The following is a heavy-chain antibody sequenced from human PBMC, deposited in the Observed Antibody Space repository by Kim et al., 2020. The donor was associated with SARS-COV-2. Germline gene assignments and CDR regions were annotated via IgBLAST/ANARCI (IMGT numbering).Heavy chain of an antibody. CDR3: ARQVTYCTTTSCHGAWVDY. CDR1: YY. J-gene: IGHJ4*02. Sequence: YYWGWIRQPPGEGLEWIGSIYYTGRTYYNVSLKGRVTISVDTSKNQFSLSLNSVTAADTAVYHCARQVTYCTTTSCHGAWVDYWGQGTLV. V-gene: IGHV4-39*01. D-gene: IGHD2-2*01. CDR2: IYYTGRT.